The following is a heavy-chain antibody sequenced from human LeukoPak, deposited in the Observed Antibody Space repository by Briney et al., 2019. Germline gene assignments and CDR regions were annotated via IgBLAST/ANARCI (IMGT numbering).Heavy chain of an antibody. Sequence: SETLSLTCAVYGGSFSGYYWGWIRQPPGKGLEWIGEINHRGSTNYNPSLKSRVSISVDTSRDQFSLKLSSVTAAGTAVYYCAMGITMVRGEYFDYWGQGTLVTVSS. CDR3: AMGITMVRGEYFDY. V-gene: IGHV4-34*01. CDR1: GGSFSGYY. J-gene: IGHJ4*02. D-gene: IGHD3-10*01. CDR2: INHRGST.